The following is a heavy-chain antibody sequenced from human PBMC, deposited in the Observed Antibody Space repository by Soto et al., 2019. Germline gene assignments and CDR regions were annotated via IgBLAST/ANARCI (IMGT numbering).Heavy chain of an antibody. CDR3: ARVADCSGGSCYLSVDY. D-gene: IGHD2-15*01. CDR1: GGSISSGDYY. V-gene: IGHV4-30-4*01. CDR2: IYYSGST. Sequence: QVQLQESGPGLVKPSQTLSLTCTVSGGSISSGDYYWSWIRQPPGKGLEWIGYIYYSGSTYYNPSLKSRVTISVDPSKNPFSLKLSSVTAAGTAVYYCARVADCSGGSCYLSVDYWGQGTLVTVSS. J-gene: IGHJ4*02.